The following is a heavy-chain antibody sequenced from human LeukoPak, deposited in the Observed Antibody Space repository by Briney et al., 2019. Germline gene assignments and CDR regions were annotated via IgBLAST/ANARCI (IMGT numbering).Heavy chain of an antibody. CDR2: ISSSSSYM. CDR1: GFTFSSYS. Sequence: PGGSLRLSCAASGFTFSSYSMNWVRQAPGKGLEWVSSISSSSSYMYYADSVKGRFTISRDNAKNSLYLQMNSLRAEDTAVYYCARDLVNSPIAAAGTDAFDIWGQGTMVTVSS. D-gene: IGHD6-13*01. CDR3: ARDLVNSPIAAAGTDAFDI. J-gene: IGHJ3*02. V-gene: IGHV3-21*01.